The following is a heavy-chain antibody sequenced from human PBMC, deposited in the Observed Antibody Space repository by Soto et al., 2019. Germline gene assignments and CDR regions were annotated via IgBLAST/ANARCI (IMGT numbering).Heavy chain of an antibody. Sequence: EVQLVESGGDLVQPGGSLRLSCEASGFTFSRYNMNWVRQAPGQGLDWVSYISASSSSIFYADSVKGRFTISRDNAKNSLYLQINSLRAEDTAIYYCARDPYSGDDIDLDYWGQGTLVTVSS. CDR3: ARDPYSGDDIDLDY. J-gene: IGHJ4*02. D-gene: IGHD5-12*01. CDR1: GFTFSRYN. V-gene: IGHV3-48*01. CDR2: ISASSSSI.